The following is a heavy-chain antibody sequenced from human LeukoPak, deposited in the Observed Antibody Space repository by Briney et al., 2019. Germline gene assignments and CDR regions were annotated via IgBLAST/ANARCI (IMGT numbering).Heavy chain of an antibody. CDR1: GFTFSSYS. Sequence: GGSLRLSCAASGFTFSSYSMNWVRQAPGRGLEWVSSISSSSSYIYYADSVKGRFTISRDNAKNSLYLQMNSLRAEDTAVYYCARDLYGWGVNYFDYWGRGTLVTVSS. V-gene: IGHV3-21*01. CDR2: ISSSSSYI. D-gene: IGHD4-17*01. J-gene: IGHJ4*02. CDR3: ARDLYGWGVNYFDY.